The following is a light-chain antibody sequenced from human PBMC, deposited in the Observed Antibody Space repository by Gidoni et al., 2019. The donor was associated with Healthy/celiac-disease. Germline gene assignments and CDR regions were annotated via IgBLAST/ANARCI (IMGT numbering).Light chain of an antibody. J-gene: IGLJ1*01. Sequence: SYELTQPPSVSVSPGQTVRLTCSGDALPKQYAYWYPQKPGQAPVLVIYKDSERPSGIPERFSGSSSGTTVTLTISGVQAEDEADYYCQSADSSGTFYVFGTGTKVTVL. CDR2: KDS. CDR1: ALPKQY. CDR3: QSADSSGTFYV. V-gene: IGLV3-25*02.